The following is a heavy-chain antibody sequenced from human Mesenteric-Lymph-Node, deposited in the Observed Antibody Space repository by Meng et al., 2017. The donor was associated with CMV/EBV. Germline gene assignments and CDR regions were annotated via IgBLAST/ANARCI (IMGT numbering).Heavy chain of an antibody. CDR1: GYTFTSYD. CDR2: ISAYNGNT. CDR3: ARDSPPTYYDFWSGSFYYYGMDV. D-gene: IGHD3-3*01. J-gene: IGHJ6*02. Sequence: ASVKVSCKASGYTFTSYDINWVRQAPGQGLEWMGWISAYNGNTNYAQKLQGRVTMTTDTSTSTAYMELRSLRSDDTAVYYCARDSPPTYYDFWSGSFYYYGMDVWGQGTTVTVSS. V-gene: IGHV1-18*01.